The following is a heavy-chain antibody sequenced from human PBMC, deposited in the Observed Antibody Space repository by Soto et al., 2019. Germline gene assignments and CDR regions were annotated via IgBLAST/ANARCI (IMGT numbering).Heavy chain of an antibody. CDR2: IWTDGSYE. CDR3: ARAGHDSSGYYYGGLDY. CDR1: GFTFSRYG. J-gene: IGHJ4*02. Sequence: QVQLVESGGGVAQPGGSLRLSCAASGFTFSRYGMHWVRQAPGKGLEWVAVIWTDGSYEYYADSVMGRFTISRVNSKNTLYLQMNSLRAEDTAVYYCARAGHDSSGYYYGGLDYWGPGTLVTVSS. D-gene: IGHD3-22*01. V-gene: IGHV3-33*01.